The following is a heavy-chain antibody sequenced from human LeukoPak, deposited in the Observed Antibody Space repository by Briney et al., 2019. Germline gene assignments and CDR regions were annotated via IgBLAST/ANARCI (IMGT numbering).Heavy chain of an antibody. CDR2: ISWNSARI. CDR3: AKQSGSFYSFDY. V-gene: IGHV3-9*01. Sequence: SLRLSCAASGFTFDYYSMHWVPQSPGEGLEGVSGISWNSARIGSAASVKSRFTISRDNAKTSLYLQISSLTVDDTVLYYCAKQSGSFYSFDYWGKGTPVTVSS. CDR1: GFTFDYYS. D-gene: IGHD1-26*01. J-gene: IGHJ4*02.